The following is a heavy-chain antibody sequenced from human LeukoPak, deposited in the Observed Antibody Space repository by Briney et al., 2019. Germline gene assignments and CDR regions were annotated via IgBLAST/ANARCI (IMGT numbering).Heavy chain of an antibody. D-gene: IGHD3-22*01. Sequence: GASVKVSCKASGGTFSSYAISWVRQAPGQGLEWMGWISAYNGNTNYAQKLQGRVTMTTDTSTSTAYMELRSLRSDDTAVYYCARDPTVIVVVGTNWFDPWGQGTLVTVSS. J-gene: IGHJ5*02. V-gene: IGHV1-18*01. CDR3: ARDPTVIVVVGTNWFDP. CDR1: GGTFSSYA. CDR2: ISAYNGNT.